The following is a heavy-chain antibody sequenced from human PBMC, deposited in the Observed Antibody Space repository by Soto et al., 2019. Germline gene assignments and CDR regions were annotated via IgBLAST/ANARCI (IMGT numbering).Heavy chain of an antibody. V-gene: IGHV1-3*04. CDR3: ARGPFLTYCSSTSCPYYYYYYMDV. CDR1: GYTFSKYA. CDR2: ITIGNGNT. D-gene: IGHD2-2*01. Sequence: ASVKVSCKTSGYTFSKYAIQWLRQAPGQRLEWIGWITIGNGNTKYSQNFQDRVTITRNTSASTAYMELSSLRSEDTAVYYCARGPFLTYCSSTSCPYYYYYYMDVWGKGTTVTVSS. J-gene: IGHJ6*03.